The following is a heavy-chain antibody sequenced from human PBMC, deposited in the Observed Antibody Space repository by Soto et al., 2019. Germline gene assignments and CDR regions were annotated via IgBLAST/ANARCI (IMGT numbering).Heavy chain of an antibody. D-gene: IGHD2-21*02. CDR3: ANQPIGSDCHFDL. Sequence: DVQLLESGGGLVQPGGSLRLSCAASGFTFRSYAMSWVRQAPGKGLEWVSGISGSGISTHYADSVKRRFTVSRDNSKNTLYLQMYSLRAEDAALVNCANQPIGSDCHFDLWGRGTLVTVSS. CDR1: GFTFRSYA. V-gene: IGHV3-23*01. CDR2: ISGSGIST. J-gene: IGHJ2*01.